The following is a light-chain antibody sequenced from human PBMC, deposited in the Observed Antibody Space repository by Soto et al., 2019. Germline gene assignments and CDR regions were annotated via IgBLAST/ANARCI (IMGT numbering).Light chain of an antibody. CDR2: KAS. Sequence: DIHMDQSPSALSASVGGRVTITCRASQDVSHWLAWYQQKPGQAPKLVIYKASSLESGVPSRFSGRGSGTEFTLTIRDLQPDDFAPYYCQHYDSYPYTFGQGTRLEIK. V-gene: IGKV1-5*03. CDR3: QHYDSYPYT. CDR1: QDVSHW. J-gene: IGKJ2*01.